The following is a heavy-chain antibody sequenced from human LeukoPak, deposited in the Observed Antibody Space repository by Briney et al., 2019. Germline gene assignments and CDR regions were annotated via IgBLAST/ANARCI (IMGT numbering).Heavy chain of an antibody. V-gene: IGHV4-59*01. CDR3: ARYRNIVGATFRFFDL. J-gene: IGHJ2*01. CDR1: GGSISSYY. CDR2: IYYSGST. D-gene: IGHD1-26*01. Sequence: SETLSLTCTVSGGSISSYYWSWIRQPPGKGLEWIGYIYYSGSTNYNPSLKSRVTISVDTSKNQFSLKLSSVTAADTAVYYCARYRNIVGATFRFFDLWGRGTLVTVSS.